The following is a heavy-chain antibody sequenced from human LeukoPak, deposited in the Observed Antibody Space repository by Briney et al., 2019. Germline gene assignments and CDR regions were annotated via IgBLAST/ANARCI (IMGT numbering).Heavy chain of an antibody. J-gene: IGHJ4*02. D-gene: IGHD3-10*01. CDR1: GFTFGSYG. CDR3: AKAAYYYGSGSYYNY. CDR2: ISGSGGST. V-gene: IGHV3-23*01. Sequence: GGSLRLSCAASGFTFGSYGMHWVRQAPGKGLEWVSAISGSGGSTYYADSVKGRFTISRDNSKNTLYLQMNSLRAEDTAVYYCAKAAYYYGSGSYYNYWGQGTLVTVSS.